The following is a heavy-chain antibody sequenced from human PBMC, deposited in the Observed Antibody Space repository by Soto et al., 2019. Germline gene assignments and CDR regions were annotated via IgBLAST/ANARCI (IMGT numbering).Heavy chain of an antibody. CDR2: IIPIFGTA. D-gene: IGHD3-22*01. Sequence: SVKVSCKSSGGTFSSYAIIWVRQAPGQGLEWMGGIIPIFGTANYAQKFQGRVTITADESTSTAYMELSSLRSEDTAVYYCARAYYYDSSGYPWYFQHWGQGTLVTVSS. CDR3: ARAYYYDSSGYPWYFQH. J-gene: IGHJ1*01. V-gene: IGHV1-69*13. CDR1: GGTFSSYA.